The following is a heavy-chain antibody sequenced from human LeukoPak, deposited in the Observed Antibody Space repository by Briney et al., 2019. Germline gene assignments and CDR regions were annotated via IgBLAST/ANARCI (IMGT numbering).Heavy chain of an antibody. CDR2: ITASSGNT. D-gene: IGHD5-18*01. J-gene: IGHJ4*02. Sequence: PGGSLRLSCAASGFTFSSYAMDWVRQAPGKGLEWVSAITASSGNTYYADSVKGRFTISRDNSKNTLYLQVNSLRAEDTAVYYCAKGNGYSYGRYYFDYWGQGTLVTVSS. CDR3: AKGNGYSYGRYYFDY. CDR1: GFTFSSYA. V-gene: IGHV3-23*01.